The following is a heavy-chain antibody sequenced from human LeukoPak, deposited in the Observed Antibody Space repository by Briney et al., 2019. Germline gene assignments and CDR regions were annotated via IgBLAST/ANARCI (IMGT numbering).Heavy chain of an antibody. V-gene: IGHV4-34*01. CDR2: XXHSGGT. J-gene: IGHJ4*02. Sequence: SETLSLTCAVYGGSFSGHYXXXXRXSPGKGXXWIGXXXHSGGTNYNPXXXXRVTIXXXTSRNQFSLKLISLTAADTAVYYCARVNRGRIDYWGQGILVTVSS. D-gene: IGHD2/OR15-2a*01. CDR3: ARVNRGRIDY. CDR1: GGSFSGHY.